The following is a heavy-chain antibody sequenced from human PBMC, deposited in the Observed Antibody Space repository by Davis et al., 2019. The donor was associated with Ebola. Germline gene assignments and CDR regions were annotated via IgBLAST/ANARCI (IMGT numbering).Heavy chain of an antibody. Sequence: ASVKVSCKASGYTFTGYYMHWVRQAPGQGLEWMGRINPNSGGTNYAQKLQGRVNMTTDTSTSTAYMELRSLRSDDTAVYYCARKSSTWRYYGMDVWGQGTTVTVSS. CDR2: INPNSGGT. J-gene: IGHJ6*02. D-gene: IGHD6-13*01. V-gene: IGHV1-2*06. CDR3: ARKSSTWRYYGMDV. CDR1: GYTFTGYY.